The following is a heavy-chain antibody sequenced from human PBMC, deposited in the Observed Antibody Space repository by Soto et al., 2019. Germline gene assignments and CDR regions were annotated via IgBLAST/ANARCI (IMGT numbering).Heavy chain of an antibody. CDR1: GYTFTSCD. J-gene: IGHJ3*02. V-gene: IGHV1-8*01. Sequence: ASVKGSCKASGYTFTSCDINWVRQATGQGLEWMGWMNPNSGNTGYAQKFQGRVTMTRNTSISTAYMELSSLRSEDTAVYYCARAKSSEDAFDIWGQGTMVTVSS. CDR3: ARAKSSEDAFDI. CDR2: MNPNSGNT. D-gene: IGHD3-10*01.